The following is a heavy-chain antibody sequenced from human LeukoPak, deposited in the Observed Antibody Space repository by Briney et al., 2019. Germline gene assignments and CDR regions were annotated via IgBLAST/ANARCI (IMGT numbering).Heavy chain of an antibody. Sequence: ASVKVSCKASGYTFTGYYMHWVRQAPGQGLGWMGWINPNSGGTNYAQKFQGRVTMTRDTSISTAYMELSRLRSDDTAVYYCARETGGNSDYYYYYMDVWGKGTTVTVSS. CDR1: GYTFTGYY. D-gene: IGHD4-23*01. V-gene: IGHV1-2*02. CDR3: ARETGGNSDYYYYYMDV. CDR2: INPNSGGT. J-gene: IGHJ6*03.